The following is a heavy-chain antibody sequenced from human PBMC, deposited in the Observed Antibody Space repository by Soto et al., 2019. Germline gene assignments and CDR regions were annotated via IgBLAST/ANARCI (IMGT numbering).Heavy chain of an antibody. D-gene: IGHD5-18*01. V-gene: IGHV3-21*01. Sequence: WGALXLSCAASGITFSSYTMNWVRQAPGKGLEWVSSISSSSSYIYYADSVKGRFTISRDNAKNSLYLQMNSLRAEDTAVYYCARDSRYGLYYYYGMDVWGQGTTVTVSS. CDR1: GITFSSYT. J-gene: IGHJ6*02. CDR3: ARDSRYGLYYYYGMDV. CDR2: ISSSSSYI.